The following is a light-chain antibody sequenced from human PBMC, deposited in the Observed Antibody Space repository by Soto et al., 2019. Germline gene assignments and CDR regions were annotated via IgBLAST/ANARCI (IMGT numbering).Light chain of an antibody. J-gene: IGKJ2*03. Sequence: EVVLTQSPGTLSLSPGERATRSCRASQSVINYLVWYQQKPGQAPRLLIYGVSSRATGIPDRFSGSGSGTDFTLTISRLEPEDFAVYYCHQYGSSHSFGQGTKLEIK. CDR1: QSVINY. CDR2: GVS. CDR3: HQYGSSHS. V-gene: IGKV3-20*01.